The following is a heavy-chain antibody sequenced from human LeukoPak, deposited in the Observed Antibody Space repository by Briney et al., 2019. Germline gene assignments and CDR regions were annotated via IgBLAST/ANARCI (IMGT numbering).Heavy chain of an antibody. D-gene: IGHD3-10*01. CDR2: MNPNSGNT. J-gene: IGHJ4*02. Sequence: ASVKVSCKASGCTFTSYDINWVRQATGQGLEWMGWMNPNSGNTGYAQKFQGRVTMTRNTSISTAYMELSSLRSEDTAVYYCARGLNMVRGVIPGYWGQGTLVTVSS. CDR1: GCTFTSYD. CDR3: ARGLNMVRGVIPGY. V-gene: IGHV1-8*01.